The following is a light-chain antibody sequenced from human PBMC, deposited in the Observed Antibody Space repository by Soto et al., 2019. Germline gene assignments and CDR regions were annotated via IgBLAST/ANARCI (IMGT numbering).Light chain of an antibody. CDR3: QQYGGSPPVT. J-gene: IGKJ5*01. CDR2: GAS. Sequence: EIVLTQSPGTLSLSPGERATLSCRASQSVSSSYLAWYQQKPGQAPRLLIYGASSRATGIPDRFSGSGSGTDFTLTISRLEPEDFAVHYCQQYGGSPPVTFGQGTRLEIK. CDR1: QSVSSSY. V-gene: IGKV3-20*01.